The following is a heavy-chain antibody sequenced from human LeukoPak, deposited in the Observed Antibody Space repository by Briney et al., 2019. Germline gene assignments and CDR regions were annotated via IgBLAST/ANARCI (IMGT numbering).Heavy chain of an antibody. Sequence: SETLSLTCAVSGYSISSGYYWGWIRQPPGKGLEWIGSIYHSGSTYYNPSLKSRVTISVDTSKNQFSLKLSSVTAADTAVYYCARHPINTYYYDSSGWAWGQGTLVTVSS. J-gene: IGHJ5*02. CDR1: GYSISSGYY. CDR2: IYHSGST. V-gene: IGHV4-38-2*01. CDR3: ARHPINTYYYDSSGWA. D-gene: IGHD3-22*01.